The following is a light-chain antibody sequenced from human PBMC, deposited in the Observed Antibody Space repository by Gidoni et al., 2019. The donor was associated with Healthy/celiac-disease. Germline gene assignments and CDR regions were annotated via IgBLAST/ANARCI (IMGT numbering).Light chain of an antibody. CDR1: QSHSSY. CDR2: AAS. V-gene: IGKV1-39*01. J-gene: IGKJ2*01. CDR3: QQGYSTPYT. Sequence: IQMTQSPSSLSASVGDGVTITCRASQSHSSYLNWYQQKPGKAPKLLIYAASSLQSGVPSRFSGSGSGTDFTLNISSVQPEDFATYYCQQGYSTPYTFGQGTKLEIK.